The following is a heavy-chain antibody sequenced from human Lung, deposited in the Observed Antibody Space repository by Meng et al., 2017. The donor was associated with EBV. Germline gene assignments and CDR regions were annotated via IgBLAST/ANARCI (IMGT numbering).Heavy chain of an antibody. Sequence: QLVQSGATVKQPGASVKVSCKASGYTFTSYAIHWVRQAPGQRLEWMGWINGGNGKTKYSQKFQGRVTITRDTSASTAYMELSSLRSEDTAVYYCARDVVVPAALTVRIDYWGQGTLVTVSS. D-gene: IGHD2-2*01. CDR2: INGGNGKT. V-gene: IGHV1-3*01. J-gene: IGHJ4*02. CDR1: GYTFTSYA. CDR3: ARDVVVPAALTVRIDY.